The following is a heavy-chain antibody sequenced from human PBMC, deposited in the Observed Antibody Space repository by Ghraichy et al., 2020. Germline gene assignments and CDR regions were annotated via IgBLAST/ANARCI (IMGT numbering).Heavy chain of an antibody. CDR1: GGSFSGYY. CDR2: INHSGST. Sequence: SETLSLTCAVYGGSFSGYYWSWIRQPPGKGLEWIGEINHSGSTNYNPSLKSRVTISVDTSKNQFSLKLSSVTAADTAVYYCARLWVEQWHWVDYWGQGTLVTVSS. V-gene: IGHV4-34*01. D-gene: IGHD6-19*01. J-gene: IGHJ4*02. CDR3: ARLWVEQWHWVDY.